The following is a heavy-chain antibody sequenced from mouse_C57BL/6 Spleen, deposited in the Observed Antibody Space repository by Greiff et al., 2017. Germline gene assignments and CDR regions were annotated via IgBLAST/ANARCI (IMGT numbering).Heavy chain of an antibody. J-gene: IGHJ4*01. CDR3: ARGDKQGGYYAMDY. CDR2: INPNYGTT. D-gene: IGHD3-2*01. Sequence: VQLQQSGPELVKPGASVKISCTASGYSFTDYNMNWVKQSHGKSLEWIGVINPNYGTTSYNQKFKGKATLTVDQSSSTAYMQLNSLTSEDSAVYYCARGDKQGGYYAMDYWGQGTSVTVSS. V-gene: IGHV1-39*01. CDR1: GYSFTDYN.